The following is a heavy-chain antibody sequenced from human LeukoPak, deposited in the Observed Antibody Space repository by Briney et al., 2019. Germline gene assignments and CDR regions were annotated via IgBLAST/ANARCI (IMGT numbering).Heavy chain of an antibody. Sequence: GGSLRLSCAASGFTFSSYAMSWVRQAPGKGLEWVSAISGSGGSTYYADSVKGRFTISRDNSKNTLYLQMNSLRAEDTAVYYCAKGFTYYDYVWGSYRYPGIDYWGQGTLVTVSS. CDR2: ISGSGGST. CDR1: GFTFSSYA. D-gene: IGHD3-16*02. V-gene: IGHV3-23*01. J-gene: IGHJ4*02. CDR3: AKGFTYYDYVWGSYRYPGIDY.